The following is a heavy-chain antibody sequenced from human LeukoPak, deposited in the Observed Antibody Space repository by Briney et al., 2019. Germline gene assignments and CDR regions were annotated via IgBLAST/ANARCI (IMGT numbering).Heavy chain of an antibody. CDR3: ASVYYYDSSGYYYGDAFDI. V-gene: IGHV4-59*08. J-gene: IGHJ3*02. Sequence: PSETLSLTCTVSGGSISSYYWSWIRQPPGKGLEWIGYIYYSGSTNYNPSLKSRVTISVDTSKNQFSLKLSSVTAADTAVYYCASVYYYDSSGYYYGDAFDIWGQGTMVTVSS. CDR1: GGSISSYY. D-gene: IGHD3-22*01. CDR2: IYYSGST.